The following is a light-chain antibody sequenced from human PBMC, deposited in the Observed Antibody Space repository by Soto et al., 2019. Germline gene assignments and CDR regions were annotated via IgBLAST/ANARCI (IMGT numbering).Light chain of an antibody. CDR1: QSVGSN. J-gene: IGKJ1*01. V-gene: IGKV3-15*01. CDR3: HQYNNWPPWT. CDR2: DAS. Sequence: EIVMTQSPATLSVSPGERAALSCRASQSVGSNLAWYQQKPGQAPRLLIYDASTRATGIPARFSGSGSGTEFTLTISSLQSEDFAVYYCHQYNNWPPWTFGQGTKVDIK.